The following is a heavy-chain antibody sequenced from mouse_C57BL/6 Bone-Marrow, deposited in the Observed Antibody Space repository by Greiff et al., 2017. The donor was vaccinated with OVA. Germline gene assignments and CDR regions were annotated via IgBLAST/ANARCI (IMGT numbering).Heavy chain of an antibody. D-gene: IGHD2-5*01. Sequence: VHVKQSGAELVKPGASVKLSCTASGFNFKDYYMHWVKQRTEQGLEWIGRIDPEDGETKYAPKIQGKATITADTSSNKAYLQLSSLTSEDTAVYYCARECPYYSNYYFDYWGQGTTLTVSS. J-gene: IGHJ2*01. CDR3: ARECPYYSNYYFDY. CDR1: GFNFKDYY. CDR2: IDPEDGET. V-gene: IGHV14-2*01.